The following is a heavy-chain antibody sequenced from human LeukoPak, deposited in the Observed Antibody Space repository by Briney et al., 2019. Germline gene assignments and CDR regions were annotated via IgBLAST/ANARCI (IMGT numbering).Heavy chain of an antibody. D-gene: IGHD3-16*02. CDR3: ARPHGDDYVWGSYRPNWFDP. CDR2: IYYSGST. CDR1: GGSISSGGYY. J-gene: IGHJ5*02. V-gene: IGHV4-31*03. Sequence: SETLSLTCTVSGGSISSGGYYWSWIRQHPGKGLEWIGYIYYSGSTYYNPSLKSRVTISVDTSKNQFSLKLSSVTAADTAVYYCARPHGDDYVWGSYRPNWFDPWGQGTLVTVSS.